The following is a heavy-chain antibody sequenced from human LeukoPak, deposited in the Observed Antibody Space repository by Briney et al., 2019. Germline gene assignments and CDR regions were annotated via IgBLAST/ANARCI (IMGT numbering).Heavy chain of an antibody. V-gene: IGHV3-11*04. CDR1: GFTFNDYY. Sequence: GGSLTLSCTGSGFTFNDYYMSWVRQAPGKGLEWLSFISAGGYPIYYADSVRGRFTISRDTAKNSLYLQMNSLRVEDTAVYYCVMTAGPPTDHWGQGALVTDSS. J-gene: IGHJ4*01. CDR2: ISAGGYPI. CDR3: VMTAGPPTDH.